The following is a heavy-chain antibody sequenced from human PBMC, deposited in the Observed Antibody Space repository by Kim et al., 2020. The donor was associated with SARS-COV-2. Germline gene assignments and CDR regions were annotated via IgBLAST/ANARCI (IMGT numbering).Heavy chain of an antibody. CDR3: ARENSPPDRLVSPYYFDY. V-gene: IGHV3-30*07. Sequence: VKGRFSISRDNSTNTLSLQMNSLRAEYTALYYCARENSPPDRLVSPYYFDYWGQGTLVTVSS. D-gene: IGHD6-19*01. J-gene: IGHJ4*02.